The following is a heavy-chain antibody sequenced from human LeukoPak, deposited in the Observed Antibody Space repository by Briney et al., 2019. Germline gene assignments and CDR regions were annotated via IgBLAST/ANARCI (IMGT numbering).Heavy chain of an antibody. CDR3: ARDLVVAATFNHFDY. D-gene: IGHD2-15*01. V-gene: IGHV1-2*02. J-gene: IGHJ4*02. Sequence: ASVKVSCKASGYTFTGYYMHWVRQAPGQGLEWMGWINPNSGGTNYAQKFQGRVTVTRDTSISTAYMELSRLRSDDTAVYYCARDLVVAATFNHFDYWGQGTLVTVSS. CDR2: INPNSGGT. CDR1: GYTFTGYY.